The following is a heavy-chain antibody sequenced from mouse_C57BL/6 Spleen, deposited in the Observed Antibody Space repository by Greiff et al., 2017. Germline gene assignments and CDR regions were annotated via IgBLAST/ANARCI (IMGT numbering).Heavy chain of an antibody. CDR2: IYPGDGDT. Sequence: QVHVKQSGAELVKPGASVKISCKASGYAFSSYWMNWVKQRPGKGLEWIGQIYPGDGDTNYNGKFKGKATLTADQASSTDYMQLSSLTSEDSAVYFCARSAYWGQGTLVTVSA. CDR1: GYAFSSYW. V-gene: IGHV1-80*01. CDR3: ARSAY. J-gene: IGHJ3*01.